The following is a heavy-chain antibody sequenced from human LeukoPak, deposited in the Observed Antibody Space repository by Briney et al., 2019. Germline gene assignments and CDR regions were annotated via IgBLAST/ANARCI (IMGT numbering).Heavy chain of an antibody. J-gene: IGHJ6*03. CDR1: GFTFSSYG. D-gene: IGHD3-10*01. CDR2: ISYDGSNK. CDR3: ARVKVTMIRGFSPAPDYYYYYYMDV. Sequence: GGSLRLSCAASGFTFSSYGMHWVRQAPGKGLEWVAVISYDGSNKYYADSVKGRFTISRDNSKNTLYLQMNSLRAEDTAVYYCARVKVTMIRGFSPAPDYYYYYYMDVWGKGTTVTVSS. V-gene: IGHV3-30*03.